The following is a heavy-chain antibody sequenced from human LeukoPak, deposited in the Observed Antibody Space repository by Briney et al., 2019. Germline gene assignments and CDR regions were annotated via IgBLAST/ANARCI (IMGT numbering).Heavy chain of an antibody. D-gene: IGHD2-2*01. J-gene: IGHJ3*02. Sequence: GGSLRLSCAASGFTFSSYAMSWVRQAPGKGLEWVSSISSSSSYIYYADSVKGRFTISRDNAKNSLYLQMNSLRAEDTAVYYCARQRAIVVVPAAKGAFDIWGQGTMVTVSS. CDR2: ISSSSSYI. CDR3: ARQRAIVVVPAAKGAFDI. V-gene: IGHV3-21*01. CDR1: GFTFSSYA.